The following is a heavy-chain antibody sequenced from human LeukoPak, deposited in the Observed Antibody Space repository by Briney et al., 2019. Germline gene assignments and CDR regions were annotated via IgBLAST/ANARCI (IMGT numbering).Heavy chain of an antibody. CDR1: GGSISSGGYS. D-gene: IGHD6-13*01. J-gene: IGHJ4*02. Sequence: PSETLSLTCAVSGGSISSGGYSWSWIRQPPGKGLEWIGCIYHSGSTYYNPSLKSRVTISVDRSKNQFSLKLSSVTAADTAVYYCARVLYSSSWYGYFDYWGQGTLVTVSS. CDR2: IYHSGST. V-gene: IGHV4-30-2*01. CDR3: ARVLYSSSWYGYFDY.